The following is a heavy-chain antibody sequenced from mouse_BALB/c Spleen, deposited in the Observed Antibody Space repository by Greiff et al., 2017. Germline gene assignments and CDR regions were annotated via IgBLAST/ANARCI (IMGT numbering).Heavy chain of an antibody. CDR3: ARQPLGDEGDAMDY. J-gene: IGHJ4*01. CDR2: ISYSGST. CDR1: GYSITSDYA. V-gene: IGHV3-2*02. D-gene: IGHD6-1*01. Sequence: EVQLQQSGPGLVKPSQSLSLTCTVTGYSITSDYAWNWIRQFPGNKLEWMGYISYSGSTSYNPSLKSRISITRDTSKNQFFLQLNSVTTEDTATYYCARQPLGDEGDAMDYWGQGTSVTVSS.